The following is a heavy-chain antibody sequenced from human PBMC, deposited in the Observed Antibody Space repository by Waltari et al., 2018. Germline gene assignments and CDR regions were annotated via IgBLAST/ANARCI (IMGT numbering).Heavy chain of an antibody. V-gene: IGHV4-39*01. CDR1: GGSIRIDLN. CDR3: GRIAFGDEGGYVQH. J-gene: IGHJ1*01. Sequence: LMLRESGPGLVNPSGTRPPPPTGSGGSIRIDLNWGWIRQAPGKGLEWMGNMQYRGSTFYNQPLMSRVTIYLDTSKNEFSLRLSSVDAADTAVYFCGRIAFGDEGGYVQHWGQGTRVTVSS. D-gene: IGHD2-15*01. CDR2: MQYRGST.